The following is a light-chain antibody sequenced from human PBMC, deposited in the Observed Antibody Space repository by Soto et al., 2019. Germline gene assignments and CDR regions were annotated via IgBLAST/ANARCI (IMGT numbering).Light chain of an antibody. J-gene: IGKJ1*01. CDR3: QQYNSYPWT. CDR2: DAS. V-gene: IGKV1-5*01. CDR1: QSISNL. Sequence: DIPMTQSPTTLSASVGDRVTITCRASQSISNLLAWYQQKPGTAPKVLIYDASSLQGGVPSRFSGSGSGTEFTLTISRLQPDDFATYYCQQYNSYPWTFGQGTNVDIK.